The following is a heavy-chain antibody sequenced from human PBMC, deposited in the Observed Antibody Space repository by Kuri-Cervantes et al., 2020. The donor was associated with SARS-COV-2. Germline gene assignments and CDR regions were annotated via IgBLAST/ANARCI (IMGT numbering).Heavy chain of an antibody. V-gene: IGHV5-10-1*01. CDR2: IDPSDSYT. Sequence: GESLKISCKGSGYSFTSYWISWVRQMPGKGLEWMGRIDPSDSYTSYSPSFQGHVTISADKSISPAYLQWSSLKASDTAMYYCARGSITMVRGVITPNYYYGMDVWGQGTTVTVSS. CDR3: ARGSITMVRGVITPNYYYGMDV. J-gene: IGHJ6*02. CDR1: GYSFTSYW. D-gene: IGHD3-10*01.